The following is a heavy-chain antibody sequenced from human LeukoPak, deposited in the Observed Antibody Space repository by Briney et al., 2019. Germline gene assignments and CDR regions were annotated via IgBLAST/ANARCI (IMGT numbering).Heavy chain of an antibody. V-gene: IGHV3-30*04. D-gene: IGHD3-3*02. CDR2: ISSDGSIK. CDR3: ARGSVSKYRFFDN. Sequence: PGGSLRLSCAASGFTFSAYAMHWVRQAPGKGLEWVAVISSDGSIKYYAGSVKGRFTISRDNSENTMWLQMGSLRAEDTAVYYCARGSVSKYRFFDNWGQGILVTVSS. J-gene: IGHJ4*02. CDR1: GFTFSAYA.